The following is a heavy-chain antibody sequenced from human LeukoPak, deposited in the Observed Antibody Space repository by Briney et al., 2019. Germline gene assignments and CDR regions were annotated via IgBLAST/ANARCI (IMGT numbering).Heavy chain of an antibody. CDR3: ARGDVN. Sequence: GGSLRLSCAASGFTFSSYWMHWVRQAPGKGLEWVSRIDSDGSGTGYADSVKGRFTVSRDNAKNTLYLQMNSLRAEDTAVYYCARGDVNWGQGTLVTVSS. J-gene: IGHJ4*02. CDR2: IDSDGSGT. CDR1: GFTFSSYW. V-gene: IGHV3-74*01.